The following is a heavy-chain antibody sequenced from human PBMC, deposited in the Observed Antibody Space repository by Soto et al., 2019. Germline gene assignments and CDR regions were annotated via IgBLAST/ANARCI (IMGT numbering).Heavy chain of an antibody. CDR1: GYTFKSYA. V-gene: IGHV1-3*01. J-gene: IGHJ3*01. CDR2: INAGNGHT. Sequence: QVQLVQSGAEVKKPGASVKVSCKASGYTFKSYAMHWVRQAPGQRHEWMGWINAGNGHTKYSQKFQGRVTITRDTSESTAYMELSSLRSEDTAVYYCARVSSSGWHFDVWGQGTMVTVSS. D-gene: IGHD6-19*01. CDR3: ARVSSSGWHFDV.